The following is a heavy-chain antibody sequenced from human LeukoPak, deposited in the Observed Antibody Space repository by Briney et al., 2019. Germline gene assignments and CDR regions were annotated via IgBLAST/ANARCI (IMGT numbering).Heavy chain of an antibody. V-gene: IGHV1-69*06. CDR1: GGTFSSYA. CDR3: ARVKDNYYDSSGYPLRPSFDI. Sequence: GASVKVSCKASGGTFSSYAISWVRQAPGQGLEWMGGIIPIFGTANYAQKFQGRVTITADKSTSTAYMELSSLRSEDTAVYYCARVKDNYYDSSGYPLRPSFDIWGQGTMVTVSS. CDR2: IIPIFGTA. J-gene: IGHJ3*02. D-gene: IGHD3-22*01.